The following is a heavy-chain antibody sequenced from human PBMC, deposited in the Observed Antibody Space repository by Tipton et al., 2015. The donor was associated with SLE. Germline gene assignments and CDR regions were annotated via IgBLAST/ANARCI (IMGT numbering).Heavy chain of an antibody. CDR3: ARWIVGLGYNLGYYFDS. Sequence: TLSLTCSVSGGSINSYYWSWIRQPPGKGLEWIGYIHYSGSTDYNPSLKSRVTISVDTSKNQFSLKLTSVTAADTAVYYCARWIVGLGYNLGYYFDSWGQGTLVTVSS. D-gene: IGHD5-24*01. V-gene: IGHV4-59*08. CDR2: IHYSGST. CDR1: GGSINSYY. J-gene: IGHJ4*02.